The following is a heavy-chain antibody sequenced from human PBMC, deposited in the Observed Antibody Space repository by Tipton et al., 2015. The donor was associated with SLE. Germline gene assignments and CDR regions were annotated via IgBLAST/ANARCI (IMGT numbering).Heavy chain of an antibody. CDR2: INHSGST. V-gene: IGHV4-38-2*02. D-gene: IGHD2-8*02. J-gene: IGHJ6*03. CDR3: ARGLSSLVGFYYYYYMDV. Sequence: TLSLTCTVSGYSISSGYYWGWIRQPPGKGLEWIGEINHSGSTTYNPSLKSRVTISIDTSKNQFSLKLSSVTAADTAVYYCARGLSSLVGFYYYYYMDVWGKGTTVTVSS. CDR1: GYSISSGYY.